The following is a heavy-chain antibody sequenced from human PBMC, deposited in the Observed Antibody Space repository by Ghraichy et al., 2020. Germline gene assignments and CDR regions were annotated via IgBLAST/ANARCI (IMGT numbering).Heavy chain of an antibody. CDR2: IYYNGDT. V-gene: IGHV4-30-4*01. CDR1: GGSISSANYL. CDR3: AREVITPTDSDAFDI. D-gene: IGHD3-10*01. Sequence: SETLSLTCTVSGGSISSANYLWSWVRQPPGKGLEWIGYIYYNGDTYYNPSLKSRVTISVDTSKNQFSLILSSVTAEDTAVYYCAREVITPTDSDAFDIWGQGTMVTVSS. J-gene: IGHJ3*02.